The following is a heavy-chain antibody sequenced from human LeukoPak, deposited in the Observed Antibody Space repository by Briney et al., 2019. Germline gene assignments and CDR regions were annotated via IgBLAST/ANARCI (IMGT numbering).Heavy chain of an antibody. Sequence: PGGSLRLSCAASGFTFSSYAMSWVRQAPGKGLEWVSAISGSGGSTYYADSVKGRFTISRDNSKNTLYLQMNSLRAEDTAVYYCAKSSYLGGPLNNYYGSALLDYWGQGTLVTVSS. D-gene: IGHD3-10*01. CDR1: GFTFSSYA. CDR3: AKSSYLGGPLNNYYGSALLDY. J-gene: IGHJ4*02. V-gene: IGHV3-23*01. CDR2: ISGSGGST.